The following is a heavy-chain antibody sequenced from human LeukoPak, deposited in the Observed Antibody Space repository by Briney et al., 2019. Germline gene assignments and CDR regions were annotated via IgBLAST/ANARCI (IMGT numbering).Heavy chain of an antibody. V-gene: IGHV4-59*01. J-gene: IGHJ4*02. CDR2: ISFNWST. D-gene: IGHD4-17*01. CDR3: ARDGFSDGDGVFFFDY. Sequence: PSETLSLTCTVSTASISNYYWSWIRQPPGKGPEGIGDISFNWSTNYNPSLNSRVAISIDTPKNQSSLKVTSVPAADTAVYYCARDGFSDGDGVFFFDYWGQGTLVTVSS. CDR1: TASISNYY.